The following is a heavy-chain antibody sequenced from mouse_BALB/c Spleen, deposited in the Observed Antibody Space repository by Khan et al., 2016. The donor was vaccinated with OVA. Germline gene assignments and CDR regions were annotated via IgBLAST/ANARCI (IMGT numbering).Heavy chain of an antibody. CDR1: GYTFTSYW. Sequence: QVQLQQSGAELVRPGASVKLSCKASGYTFTSYWMNWVKQRPGQGLEWIGMIDPSDSETHYNQMFKDKATLTVDKSSSTAYMQLSSLTSADSAVYSCTRREKYGYDPSWFAYWGQGTLVTVSA. V-gene: IGHV1-61*01. CDR2: IDPSDSET. CDR3: TRREKYGYDPSWFAY. J-gene: IGHJ3*01. D-gene: IGHD2-2*01.